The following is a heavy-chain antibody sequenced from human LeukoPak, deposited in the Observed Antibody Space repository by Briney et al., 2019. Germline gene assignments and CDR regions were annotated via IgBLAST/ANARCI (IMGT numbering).Heavy chain of an antibody. J-gene: IGHJ4*02. V-gene: IGHV3-13*05. Sequence: GGSLRLSCAASGFIVNKNDMHWVRQVPGKGLEWVSGIVIAGDPYYSGSVKGRFTISRDIGKNSLYLQMNSLGAGDTAVYYCARGRHLGGLKTTFLDYWGQGALVTVSS. D-gene: IGHD3-16*01. CDR2: IVIAGDP. CDR1: GFIVNKND. CDR3: ARGRHLGGLKTTFLDY.